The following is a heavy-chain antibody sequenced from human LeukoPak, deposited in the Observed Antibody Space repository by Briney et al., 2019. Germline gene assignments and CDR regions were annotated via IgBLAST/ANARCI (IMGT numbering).Heavy chain of an antibody. CDR2: ISSSSSYI. J-gene: IGHJ4*02. CDR1: GFTFSSYS. V-gene: IGHV3-21*04. CDR3: ARTGNPATGDY. Sequence: GGSLRLSCAASGFTFSSYSMNWVRQAPGKGLEWVSSISSSSSYIYYADSVKGRFTISRDNAKNSLYLQMNSLRADDTAVYYCARTGNPATGDYWGQGTLVTVSS. D-gene: IGHD1-1*01.